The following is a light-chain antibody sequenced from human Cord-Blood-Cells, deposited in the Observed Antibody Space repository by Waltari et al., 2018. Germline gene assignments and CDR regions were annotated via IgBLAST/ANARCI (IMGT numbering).Light chain of an antibody. CDR1: RGHSSYA. CDR2: LNSDGSH. Sequence: QLVLTQSPSASASLGASVKLTCTLSRGHSSYAIAWHQQQPEKGPRSLMKLNSDGSHSKGDGIPDRFAGASSGAERYLTISSLQSEDEADYYCQTWGTGIQVFGGGTKLTVL. V-gene: IGLV4-69*01. J-gene: IGLJ2*01. CDR3: QTWGTGIQV.